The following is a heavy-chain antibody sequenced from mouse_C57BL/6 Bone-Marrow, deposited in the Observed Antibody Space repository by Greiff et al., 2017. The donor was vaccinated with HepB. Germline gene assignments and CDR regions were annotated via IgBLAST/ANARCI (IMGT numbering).Heavy chain of an antibody. Sequence: QVQLKQSGAELVRPGASVTLSCKASGYTFTDYEMHWVKQTPVHGLEWIGAIDPETGGTAYNQKFKGKAILTADKSSSTAYMELRSLTSEDSAVYYCTRWGYDGYYAMEYWGQGTSVTVSS. CDR2: IDPETGGT. J-gene: IGHJ4*01. CDR1: GYTFTDYE. V-gene: IGHV1-15*01. D-gene: IGHD2-2*01. CDR3: TRWGYDGYYAMEY.